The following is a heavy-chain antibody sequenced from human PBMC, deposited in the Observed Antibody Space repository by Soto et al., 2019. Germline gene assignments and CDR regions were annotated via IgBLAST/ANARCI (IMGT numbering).Heavy chain of an antibody. D-gene: IGHD6-6*01. CDR2: INPNTGDT. V-gene: IGHV1-2*02. CDR1: GYTFTAYY. Sequence: SCKASGYTFTAYYMHWVRQAPGQGLEWMGWINPNTGDTNYAQQFQGRVTMTRDKSITTAYMELSRLTSDDTAVYYCARDRPPDYWGQGALVTVSS. CDR3: ARDRPPDY. J-gene: IGHJ4*02.